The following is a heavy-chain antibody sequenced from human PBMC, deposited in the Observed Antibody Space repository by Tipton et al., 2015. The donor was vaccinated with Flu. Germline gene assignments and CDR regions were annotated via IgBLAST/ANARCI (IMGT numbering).Heavy chain of an antibody. CDR2: INSDGSST. CDR1: GFTFSSYW. CDR3: ARATQWSNFDY. D-gene: IGHD6-19*01. Sequence: SLRLSCAASGFTFSSYWMHWVRQAPGKGLVWVSRINSDGSSTSYADSVKGRFTISRDNAKNSLYLQMNSLRAEDTAVYYCARATQWSNFDYWGQGTLVTVSS. J-gene: IGHJ4*02. V-gene: IGHV3-74*01.